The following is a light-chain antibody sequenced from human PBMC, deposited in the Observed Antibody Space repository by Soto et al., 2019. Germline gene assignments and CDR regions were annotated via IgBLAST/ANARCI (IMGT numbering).Light chain of an antibody. CDR3: QQYNTYSPET. CDR1: QSISSC. J-gene: IGKJ1*01. Sequence: IQITQSPSTLSACVGDRVTITCRAIQSISSCLAWYQQKPGKAPKLLIYDASSLESGVPSRFSGSGSGTEFTLTISSLQPDDFATYYCQQYNTYSPETFGQGTKVDI. CDR2: DAS. V-gene: IGKV1-5*01.